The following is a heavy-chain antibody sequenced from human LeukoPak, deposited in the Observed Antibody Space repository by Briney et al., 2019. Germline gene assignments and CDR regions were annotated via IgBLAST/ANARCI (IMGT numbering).Heavy chain of an antibody. CDR3: ARDGEHGYNDIDF. J-gene: IGHJ4*02. V-gene: IGHV3-21*01. CDR2: ISSSSSYI. Sequence: PGGSLRLSCAASGFTFSSYAMSWVRQAPGKGLEWVSSISSSSSYIYYADSVKGRFTISRDNAKNSLYLQMNSLRAEDTAVYYCARDGEHGYNDIDFWGQGTLVTVSS. CDR1: GFTFSSYA. D-gene: IGHD5-24*01.